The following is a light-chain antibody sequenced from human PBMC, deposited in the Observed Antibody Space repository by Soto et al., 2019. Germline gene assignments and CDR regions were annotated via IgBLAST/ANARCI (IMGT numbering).Light chain of an antibody. CDR1: QSVSSY. CDR3: QQRSNWPPIT. J-gene: IGKJ5*01. Sequence: TQSPATLSVSPGERATLSCRASQSVSSYLAWYQQKPGQAPRLLIYGASNRATGIPDRFSGSGSGTDFTLTISSLEPEDFAVYYCQQRSNWPPITFGQGTRLEIK. V-gene: IGKV3-11*01. CDR2: GAS.